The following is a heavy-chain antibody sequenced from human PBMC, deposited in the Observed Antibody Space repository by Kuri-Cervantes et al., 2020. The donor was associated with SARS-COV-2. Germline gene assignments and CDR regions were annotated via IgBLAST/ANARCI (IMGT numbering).Heavy chain of an antibody. V-gene: IGHV3-53*01. CDR2: IYSGGST. CDR1: GFTVSSNY. D-gene: IGHD3-22*01. Sequence: GGSLRLSCAASGFTVSSNYMSWVCQAPGKGLEWVSVIYSGGSTYYADSVKGRFTISRDNSKNTLYLQMNSLRAEDTAVYYCAREAYNYYYDSSGYLLGGAFDIWGQGTMVTVS. CDR3: AREAYNYYYDSSGYLLGGAFDI. J-gene: IGHJ3*02.